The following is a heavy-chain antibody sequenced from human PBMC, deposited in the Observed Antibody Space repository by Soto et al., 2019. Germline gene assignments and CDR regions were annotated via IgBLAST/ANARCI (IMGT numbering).Heavy chain of an antibody. CDR3: ARNNRPYNWFDH. Sequence: PSETLSLTCTVSGGSISSSSYYWGWIRQPPGKGLEWIGSIYYSGSTYYNPSLKSRVTISVDTSKNQFSLKLSSVTAADTAVYYCARNNRPYNWFDHWGQGTLVTVSS. D-gene: IGHD1-1*01. CDR1: GGSISSSSYY. CDR2: IYYSGST. V-gene: IGHV4-39*01. J-gene: IGHJ5*02.